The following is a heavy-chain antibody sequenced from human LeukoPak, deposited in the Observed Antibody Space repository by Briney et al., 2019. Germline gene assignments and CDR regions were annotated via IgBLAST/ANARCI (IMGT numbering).Heavy chain of an antibody. CDR3: ARYVTLVWGGSWFDP. J-gene: IGHJ5*02. D-gene: IGHD3-10*01. CDR1: GYTFTSYD. CDR2: MNPNSGNT. V-gene: IGHV1-8*01. Sequence: ASVKVSCKSAGYTFTSYDINWVRQPPGQGLEWMGWMNPNSGNTGYAQKFQGRVSVTRDTSISTAYMELSSLRSEDTAMYYCARYVTLVWGGSWFDPWGQGTLVTVSS.